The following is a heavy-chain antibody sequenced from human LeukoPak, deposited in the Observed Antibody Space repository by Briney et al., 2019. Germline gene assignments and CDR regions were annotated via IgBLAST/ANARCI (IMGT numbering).Heavy chain of an antibody. V-gene: IGHV3-21*04. CDR1: GFTFSSYS. J-gene: IGHJ4*02. Sequence: GGSLRLSCAASGFTFSSYSMNWVRQAPGKGLEWVPSISSSSSYIYYADSVKGRFTISRDNAKNSPYLQMNSLRAEDTALYHCARARYCRSTTCFIFDYWGQGTLVTVSS. CDR2: ISSSSSYI. CDR3: ARARYCRSTTCFIFDY. D-gene: IGHD2-2*01.